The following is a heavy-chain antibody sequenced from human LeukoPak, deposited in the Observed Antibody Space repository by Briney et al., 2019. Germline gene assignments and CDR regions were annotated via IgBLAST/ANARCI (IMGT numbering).Heavy chain of an antibody. J-gene: IGHJ5*02. CDR3: ARDSCSSTSCYTGNWFDP. Sequence: ASVKVSCKASGGTFSSYAISWVRQAPGQGLEWMGGIIPIFGTANYAQKFQGRVTITADESTSTAYMELSSLRSEDTAVYYCARDSCSSTSCYTGNWFDPWGQGTLVTVSS. CDR2: IIPIFGTA. CDR1: GGTFSSYA. D-gene: IGHD2-2*02. V-gene: IGHV1-69*13.